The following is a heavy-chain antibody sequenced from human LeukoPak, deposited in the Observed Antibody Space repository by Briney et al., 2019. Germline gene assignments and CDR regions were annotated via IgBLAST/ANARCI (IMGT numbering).Heavy chain of an antibody. J-gene: IGHJ4*02. CDR2: IYSGGST. V-gene: IGHV3-53*01. D-gene: IGHD6-19*01. CDR3: ARDKWGAVAGLDY. Sequence: GGSLRLSCAASGFTVSSNYMSWLRQAPGKGLEWVSVIYSGGSTYYPDSVKGRFTISRDNSKNTLYLQMNSLRAEDTAVYYCARDKWGAVAGLDYWGQGTLVTVSS. CDR1: GFTVSSNY.